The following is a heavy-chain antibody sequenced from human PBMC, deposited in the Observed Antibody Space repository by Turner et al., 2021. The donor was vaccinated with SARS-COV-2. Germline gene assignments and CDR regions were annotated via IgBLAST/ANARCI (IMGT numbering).Heavy chain of an antibody. V-gene: IGHV3-33*01. D-gene: IGHD3-16*01. CDR2: IWYDGSNK. CDR3: ARDGAFGATGLDY. Sequence: QVQLVAPGGGVVQPVRSLRLSCAASGFTFSSYGMHWVRQAPGKGLEWMAVIWYDGSNKYYADPVKGRFTISRDNSKNTQYLQMNSLRAEDTAVYYCARDGAFGATGLDYWGQGTLVTVSS. J-gene: IGHJ4*02. CDR1: GFTFSSYG.